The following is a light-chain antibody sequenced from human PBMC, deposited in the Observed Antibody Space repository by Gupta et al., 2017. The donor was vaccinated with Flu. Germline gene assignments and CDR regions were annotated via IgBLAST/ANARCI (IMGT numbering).Light chain of an antibody. CDR2: EVF. CDR3: TSYTSDSTPVV. J-gene: IGLJ2*01. Sequence: QSALPPPASLSGSPGQPTTISCTGTGNDVGGYNYVSWYQQHPGKAPKLMIYEVFNRPSGVSNRFSGSKSGNTASLTVSGLQAEDEADYYCTSYTSDSTPVVFGGGTKLTVL. V-gene: IGLV2-14*01. CDR1: GNDVGGYNY.